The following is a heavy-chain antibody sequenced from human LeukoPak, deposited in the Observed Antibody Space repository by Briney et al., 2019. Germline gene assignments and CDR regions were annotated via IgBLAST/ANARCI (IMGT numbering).Heavy chain of an antibody. CDR2: IYYSGST. CDR1: GGSISSYY. V-gene: IGHV4-59*01. Sequence: SETLSLTCTVSGGSISSYYWSWIRQPPGKGLEWIGYIYYSGSTNYNPSLKSRVTMSVDTSKNQFSLKLSSVTAADTAVYYCARDGVAAAGTTNYGMDVWGQGTTVTVSS. D-gene: IGHD6-13*01. CDR3: ARDGVAAAGTTNYGMDV. J-gene: IGHJ6*02.